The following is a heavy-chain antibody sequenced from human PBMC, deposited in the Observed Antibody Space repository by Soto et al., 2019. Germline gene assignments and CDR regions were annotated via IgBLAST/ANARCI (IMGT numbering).Heavy chain of an antibody. CDR2: INSDGSST. Sequence: GVSRRLSCAASGFTFSSYWMHWVRQAPGKGLVWVSRINSDGSSTSYADSVKGRFTISRDNAKNTLYLQINSLRAEDTAVYYCARVILGYCSGGSCYYYYGMDVWGQGT. J-gene: IGHJ6*02. CDR1: GFTFSSYW. CDR3: ARVILGYCSGGSCYYYYGMDV. D-gene: IGHD2-15*01. V-gene: IGHV3-74*01.